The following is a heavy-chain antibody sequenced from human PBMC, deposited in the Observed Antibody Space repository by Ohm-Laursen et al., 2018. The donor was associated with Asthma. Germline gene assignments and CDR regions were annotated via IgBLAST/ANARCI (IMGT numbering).Heavy chain of an antibody. CDR1: GYTFSRYS. CDR3: AKDPRGAVAGYYYYGMDV. Sequence: SLRLSCSASGYTFSRYSIHWVRQIPGKGLEWVSAISGSGGSTYYADSVKGRFTISRDNSKNTLYLQMNSLRAEDTAVYYCAKDPRGAVAGYYYYGMDVWGQGTTVTVSS. V-gene: IGHV3-23*01. CDR2: ISGSGGST. J-gene: IGHJ6*02. D-gene: IGHD6-19*01.